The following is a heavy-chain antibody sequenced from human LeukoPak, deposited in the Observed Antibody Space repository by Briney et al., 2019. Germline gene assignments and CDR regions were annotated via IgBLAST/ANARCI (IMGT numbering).Heavy chain of an antibody. CDR1: GGSISSSSYY. Sequence: SETLSLTCTVSGGSISSSSYYWGWIRQPPGKGLEWIGSSYYSGSTYYNPSLKSRITISVDTSKDQFSLKLSSVTAADTAVYYCARSLGTYSSGLAGVWGQGTLVTVSS. V-gene: IGHV4-39*07. J-gene: IGHJ4*02. CDR2: SYYSGST. CDR3: ARSLGTYSSGLAGV. D-gene: IGHD5-18*01.